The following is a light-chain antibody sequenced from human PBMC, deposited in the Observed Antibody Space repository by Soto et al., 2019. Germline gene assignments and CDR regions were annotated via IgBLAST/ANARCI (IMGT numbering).Light chain of an antibody. V-gene: IGLV1-47*01. CDR3: AAWDDSLGGWV. J-gene: IGLJ3*02. CDR2: RNN. CDR1: SSNIGSDY. Sequence: QSVLTQPPSASGTPGQRVTISCSGSSSNIGSDYVYCYQQLPGTAPKLLIYRNNQRPSGVPDRFSGSKSGTSASLAISGLRSEDEADYYWAAWDDSLGGWVFGGGTKLTVL.